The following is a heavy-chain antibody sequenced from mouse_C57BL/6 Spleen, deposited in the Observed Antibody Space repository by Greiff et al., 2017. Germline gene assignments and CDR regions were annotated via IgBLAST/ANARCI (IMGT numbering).Heavy chain of an antibody. CDR2: IYPRDGST. D-gene: IGHD1-1*01. V-gene: IGHV1-78*01. CDR3: ARSGTTEVARAMEY. CDR1: GYTFTDHT. Sequence: VQLQQSDAELVKPGASVKISCTVSGYTFTDHTIHWMKQRPEQGLEWIGYIYPRDGSTKYNEKFKGKAILTADKSSRTAYMLLNILTSEDSAVYTCARSGTTEVARAMEYWGQGTSVTVSS. J-gene: IGHJ4*01.